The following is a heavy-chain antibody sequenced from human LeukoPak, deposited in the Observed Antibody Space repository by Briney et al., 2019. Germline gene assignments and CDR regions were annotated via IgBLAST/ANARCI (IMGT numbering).Heavy chain of an antibody. V-gene: IGHV1-2*06. J-gene: IGHJ4*02. CDR2: INPNSGGT. CDR3: ASLPLDILTGRTAGAFDY. Sequence: ASVKVSCKASGYTFTGYYMHWVRQAPGQGLEWMGRINPNSGGTNYAQKFQGRVTITRDTSASTAYMELSSLRSEDTAVYYCASLPLDILTGRTAGAFDYWGQGTLVTVSS. D-gene: IGHD3-9*01. CDR1: GYTFTGYY.